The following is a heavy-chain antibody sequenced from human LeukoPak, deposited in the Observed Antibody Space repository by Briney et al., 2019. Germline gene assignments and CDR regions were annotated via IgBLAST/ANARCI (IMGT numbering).Heavy chain of an antibody. V-gene: IGHV3-7*01. Sequence: GGSLRLSCAASGFTFSSFWMTWVRQAPGKALEWVANIKLDGSEKYYVDSVKGRFTVSRDNAKNSLYLQMNSLRAEDTAVYYCARISSISYYFDYWGLGTLVTVSS. CDR2: IKLDGSEK. CDR3: ARISSISYYFDY. J-gene: IGHJ4*02. CDR1: GFTFSSFW.